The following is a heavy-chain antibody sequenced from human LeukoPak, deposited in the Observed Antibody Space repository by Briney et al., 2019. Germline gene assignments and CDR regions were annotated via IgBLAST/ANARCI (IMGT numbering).Heavy chain of an antibody. CDR3: ARGYYYGSGSYYKVRYYYYYYGMDV. J-gene: IGHJ6*02. CDR1: GFTFSSYW. V-gene: IGHV3-74*01. D-gene: IGHD3-10*01. Sequence: GGSLRLSCAAPGFTFSSYWMHWVRQAPGKGLVWVSRINSDGSSTSYADSVKGRFTISRDNAKNTLYLQMNSLRAKDTAVYYCARGYYYGSGSYYKVRYYYYYYGMDVWGQGTTVTVSS. CDR2: INSDGSST.